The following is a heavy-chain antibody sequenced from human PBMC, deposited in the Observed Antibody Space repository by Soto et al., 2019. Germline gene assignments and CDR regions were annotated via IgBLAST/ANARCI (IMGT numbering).Heavy chain of an antibody. CDR2: ISHDGSNK. J-gene: IGHJ4*02. V-gene: IGHV3-30-3*01. CDR1: GFTYIKYT. Sequence: GGSLRLSCAASGFTYIKYTMHWVRQAPCKGLEWVAAISHDGSNKYYGDSVKGRFTISRDNSKNTLSVQMSNLKSEDTAVYYCARDCLLLWDLALLGYFYYRAQRTLVTVSA. CDR3: ARDCLLLWDLALLGYFYY. D-gene: IGHD3-3*02.